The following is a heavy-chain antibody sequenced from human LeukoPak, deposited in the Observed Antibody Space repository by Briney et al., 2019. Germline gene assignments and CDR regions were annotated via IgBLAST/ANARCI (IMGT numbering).Heavy chain of an antibody. J-gene: IGHJ5*02. CDR3: ASYSSSWYGNWFDP. V-gene: IGHV3-23*01. Sequence: PGVSLTLSCAASGFTFRNYAVSWVRQAPGEGLEWVSSISDGGTNTFYRDSVKGPLTISRHNSNNTLYRQMNSLRAEDTAVYYCASYSSSWYGNWFDPWGQGTLVTVS. CDR1: GFTFRNYA. CDR2: ISDGGTNT. D-gene: IGHD6-13*01.